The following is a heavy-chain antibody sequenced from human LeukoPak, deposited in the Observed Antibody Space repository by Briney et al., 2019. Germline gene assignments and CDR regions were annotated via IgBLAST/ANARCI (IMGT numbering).Heavy chain of an antibody. CDR3: ARERPSTYYYDSSGYPGGRYFGC. CDR1: GGSISSYY. V-gene: IGHV4-4*07. J-gene: IGHJ4*02. Sequence: SETLSLTCTVSGGSISSYYWSWIRQPAGKGLEWIGRIYTSGSTNYNPSLKSRVTISVDKSKNQFSLKLSSVTAADTAVYYCARERPSTYYYDSSGYPGGRYFGCWGQGTRVTVSS. D-gene: IGHD3-22*01. CDR2: IYTSGST.